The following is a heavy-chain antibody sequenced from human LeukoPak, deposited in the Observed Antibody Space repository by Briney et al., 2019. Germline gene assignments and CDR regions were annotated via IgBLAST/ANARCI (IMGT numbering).Heavy chain of an antibody. Sequence: ETLSLTCAVYGGSFSGYYWSWIRQPPGKGLEWVSAISGSGGSTYYADSVKGRFTISRDNSKNTLYLQMNSLRAEDTAVYYCAKDSRVGATRAFDIWGQGTMVTVSS. CDR2: ISGSGGST. CDR1: GGSFSGYY. J-gene: IGHJ3*02. D-gene: IGHD1-26*01. V-gene: IGHV3-23*01. CDR3: AKDSRVGATRAFDI.